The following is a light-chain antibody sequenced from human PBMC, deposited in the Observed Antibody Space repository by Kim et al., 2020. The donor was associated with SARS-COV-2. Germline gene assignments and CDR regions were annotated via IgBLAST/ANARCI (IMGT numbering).Light chain of an antibody. CDR3: QAWDSSTVV. CDR2: QDS. V-gene: IGLV3-1*01. Sequence: VSPGQTASISYSGDKLGDKYACWYQQKPGLSPVLVIYQDSKRPSGIPERFSGSNSGNTATLTISGTQAMDEADYYCQAWDSSTVVFGGGTQLTVL. J-gene: IGLJ2*01. CDR1: KLGDKY.